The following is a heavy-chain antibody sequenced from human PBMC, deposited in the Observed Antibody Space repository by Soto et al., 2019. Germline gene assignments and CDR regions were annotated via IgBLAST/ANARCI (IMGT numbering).Heavy chain of an antibody. Sequence: PSETLSLTCAVTGASFGTYYWSWIRQPPGKGLEWIGYIFYSGRLKYNPSLKSRLTISVDPPKNQISLRLTSVTAADTAVYYCAREGRGYRFDYWGQGTLVTVSS. D-gene: IGHD5-12*01. J-gene: IGHJ4*02. CDR3: AREGRGYRFDY. CDR1: GASFGTYY. V-gene: IGHV4-59*01. CDR2: IFYSGRL.